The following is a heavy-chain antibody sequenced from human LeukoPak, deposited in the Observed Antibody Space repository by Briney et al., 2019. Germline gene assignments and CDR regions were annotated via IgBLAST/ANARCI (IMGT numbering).Heavy chain of an antibody. D-gene: IGHD2-15*01. V-gene: IGHV1-2*04. CDR3: ARDPPRIVVVVAATNYYGMDV. CDR2: INPNSGGT. Sequence: ASVKVSCKASGYTFTGYHMHWVRQAPGQGLEWMGWINPNSGGTNYAQKFQGWVTMTRDTSISTAYMELRSLRSDDTAVYYCARDPPRIVVVVAATNYYGMDVWGQGTTVTVSS. CDR1: GYTFTGYH. J-gene: IGHJ6*02.